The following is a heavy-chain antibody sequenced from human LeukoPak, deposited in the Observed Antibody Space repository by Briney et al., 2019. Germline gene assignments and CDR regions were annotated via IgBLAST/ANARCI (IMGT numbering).Heavy chain of an antibody. V-gene: IGHV4-30-2*01. J-gene: IGHJ4*02. Sequence: SQTLSLTCTVSGGSISSGGYYWSWIRQPPGKGLEWIGEINHSGSTNYNPSLKSRVTISVDTSKNQFSLKLSSVTAADTAVYYCARGQGGYDYNFDYWGQGTLVTVSS. CDR3: ARGQGGYDYNFDY. D-gene: IGHD5-12*01. CDR1: GGSISSGGYY. CDR2: INHSGST.